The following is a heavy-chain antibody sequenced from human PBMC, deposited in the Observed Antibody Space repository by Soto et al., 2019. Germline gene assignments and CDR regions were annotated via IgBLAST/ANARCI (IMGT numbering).Heavy chain of an antibody. D-gene: IGHD1-7*01. Sequence: GGSLRLSFAASGVTFNIYAMSLVRLATVKGLEWVSAISASGGSTYYADSVKGRFTISRDNSKNTLYLQMNSLRAEDTAVYYCAKSGITGTYDAFDIWGQGTMVTVSS. CDR3: AKSGITGTYDAFDI. J-gene: IGHJ3*02. V-gene: IGHV3-23*01. CDR1: GVTFNIYA. CDR2: ISASGGST.